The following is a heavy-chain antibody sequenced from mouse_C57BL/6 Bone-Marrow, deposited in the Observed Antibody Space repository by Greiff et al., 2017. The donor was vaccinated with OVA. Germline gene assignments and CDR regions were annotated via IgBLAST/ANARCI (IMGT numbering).Heavy chain of an antibody. CDR3: AVTTVVKSWYFDV. V-gene: IGHV1-69*01. Sequence: QVQLQQYGAELVMPGASVKLSCKASGYTFTSYWMHWVKQRPGQGLEWIGEIDPSDSYTNYNQKFKGKSTLTVDKSSSTAYMQLSSLTSEDSAVYYCAVTTVVKSWYFDVWGTGTTVTVSS. CDR2: IDPSDSYT. J-gene: IGHJ1*03. D-gene: IGHD1-1*01. CDR1: GYTFTSYW.